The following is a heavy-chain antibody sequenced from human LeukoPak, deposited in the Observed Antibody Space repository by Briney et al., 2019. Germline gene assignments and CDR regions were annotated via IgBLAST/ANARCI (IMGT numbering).Heavy chain of an antibody. V-gene: IGHV1-18*01. CDR1: GYTFTSYG. CDR3: ARSGCCSGGSCYAHAYYYYGMDV. J-gene: IGHJ6*02. Sequence: GASVKVSCKASGYTFTSYGISWVRQAPGQGLEWMGWISAYNGNTNYAQKLQGRVTMTTDTSTSTAYMELRSLRSDDTAVYYCARSGCCSGGSCYAHAYYYYGMDVWGQGTTVTVSS. D-gene: IGHD2-15*01. CDR2: ISAYNGNT.